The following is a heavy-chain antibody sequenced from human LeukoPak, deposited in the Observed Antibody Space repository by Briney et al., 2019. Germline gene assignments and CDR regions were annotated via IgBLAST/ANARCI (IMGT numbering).Heavy chain of an antibody. V-gene: IGHV1-18*01. Sequence: ASVKVSCKASGYTFMTYGISWVRQAPGQGLEWMGWITTYNDNTNYAQKLQGRVTMATDTSTSTAYMELRSLRSDDTAVYYCARATGWSTVPTYDAFDVWGKGKRVTVSS. CDR3: ARATGWSTVPTYDAFDV. CDR1: GYTFMTYG. J-gene: IGHJ3*01. D-gene: IGHD4-17*01. CDR2: ITTYNDNT.